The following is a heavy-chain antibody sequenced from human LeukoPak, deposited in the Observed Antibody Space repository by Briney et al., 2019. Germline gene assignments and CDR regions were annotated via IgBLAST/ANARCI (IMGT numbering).Heavy chain of an antibody. CDR3: AKDTHRYSSSWYYFDY. D-gene: IGHD6-13*01. Sequence: GGSLRLSCAASGFTFDDYAMHWVRQAPGKGLERVSGISRNSGSIVYADSVKGRFTISRDNAKNSLYLQMNSLRAEDMALYYCAKDTHRYSSSWYYFDYWGQGTLVTVSS. J-gene: IGHJ4*02. CDR1: GFTFDDYA. V-gene: IGHV3-9*03. CDR2: ISRNSGSI.